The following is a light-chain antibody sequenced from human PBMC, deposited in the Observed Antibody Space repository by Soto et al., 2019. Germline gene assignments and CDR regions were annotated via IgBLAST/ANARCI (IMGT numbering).Light chain of an antibody. CDR2: DAS. V-gene: IGKV3-11*01. CDR3: QQRSNWPIT. J-gene: IGKJ4*01. CDR1: QSVSSY. Sequence: EIVLTQSPATLSLSPGERATLSCRASQSVSSYLAWYQQKPGQAPRLLIYDASNRATGIPARFSGSGSGTDFTLTISSLEPEDFAVYYCQQRSNWPITVRGGTKVEIK.